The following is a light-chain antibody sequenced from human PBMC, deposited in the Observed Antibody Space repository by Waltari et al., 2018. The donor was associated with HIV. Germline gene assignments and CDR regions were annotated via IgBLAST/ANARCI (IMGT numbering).Light chain of an antibody. J-gene: IGKJ1*01. V-gene: IGKV4-1*01. CDR3: QQYYSTPWT. CDR1: QNVLSSSNNKNY. Sequence: DIVMTQSPDSLAVSPGERATINCKSSQNVLSSSNNKNYLVWYQQKPGQPPKLLIYWASTRESGVPDRFSGSGSRTDFTLTITSLQAEDVAVYYCQQYYSTPWTFGQGTKVEIK. CDR2: WAS.